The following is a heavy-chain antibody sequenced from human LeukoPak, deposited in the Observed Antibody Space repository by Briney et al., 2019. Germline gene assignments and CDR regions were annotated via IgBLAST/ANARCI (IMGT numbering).Heavy chain of an antibody. J-gene: IGHJ6*02. V-gene: IGHV4-31*03. CDR3: ARVVAVAAEDYYGMDV. CDR1: GGSISSGGYY. D-gene: IGHD6-19*01. CDR2: IYYSGST. Sequence: SQTLSLTCTVSGGSISSGGYYWSWIRQHPGKGLEWIGYIYYSGSTYYNPSLKSRVTISVDTSKNLFSLKLSSVTAADTAVYYCARVVAVAAEDYYGMDVWGQGTTVTASS.